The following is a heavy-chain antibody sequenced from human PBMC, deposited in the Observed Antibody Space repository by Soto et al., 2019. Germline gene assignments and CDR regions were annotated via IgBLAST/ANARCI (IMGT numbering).Heavy chain of an antibody. D-gene: IGHD3-22*01. CDR2: IVVGSGNT. CDR1: GFTFTSSA. J-gene: IGHJ3*02. Sequence: SVKSSCKASGFTFTSSAVQWVRQARGQRLEWIGWIVVGSGNTNYAQKFQERVTITRDMSTSTAYMELSSLRSEDTAVYYCAALDSDYSDTSGYPDAFDIRGQGPMVT. V-gene: IGHV1-58*01. CDR3: AALDSDYSDTSGYPDAFDI.